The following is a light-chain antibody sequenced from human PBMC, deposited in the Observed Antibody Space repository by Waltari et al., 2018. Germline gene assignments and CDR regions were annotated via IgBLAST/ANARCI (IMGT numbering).Light chain of an antibody. CDR2: RTD. CDR3: ASWDDSPNGRWV. Sequence: QSVLTQPPSASGAPGQRVTISCSGSSSNVGNNVVNWYQQIPGTAPKLLLYRTDQRPSGGPDRFSGSKSGTSAFLAISGLQSEDEGDYYCASWDDSPNGRWVFGGGTKLTVL. V-gene: IGLV1-44*01. CDR1: SSNVGNNV. J-gene: IGLJ3*02.